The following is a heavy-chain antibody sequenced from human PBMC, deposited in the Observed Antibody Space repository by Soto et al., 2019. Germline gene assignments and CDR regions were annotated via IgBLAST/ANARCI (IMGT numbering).Heavy chain of an antibody. J-gene: IGHJ4*02. D-gene: IGHD1-26*01. CDR3: ARVWGYYFES. Sequence: GSLRLSCAVSGFTVSTNYMAWVRQGPGKGLEWVSVIYTGGTTHYADSATGRFTFSRDTSKNILYLHLNSLTTDDTAVYYCARVWGYYFESWGQGTLVTVSS. CDR1: GFTVSTNY. V-gene: IGHV3-53*01. CDR2: IYTGGTT.